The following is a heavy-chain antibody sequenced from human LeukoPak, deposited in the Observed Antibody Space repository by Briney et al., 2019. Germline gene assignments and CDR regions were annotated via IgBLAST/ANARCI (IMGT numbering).Heavy chain of an antibody. V-gene: IGHV6-1*01. CDR1: GDRVSSNSAA. CDR2: TYYRSKWYN. Sequence: ASQTLSLTCAISGDRVSSNSAAWNWIRHSPSRGLEWLGRTYYRSKWYNDYAVSVKRRITINPDTSKNQFSLQPNSVTPEDTAVYYCARRGPQYNFDYWGQGTLVTVSS. J-gene: IGHJ4*02. CDR3: ARRGPQYNFDY. D-gene: IGHD1-1*01.